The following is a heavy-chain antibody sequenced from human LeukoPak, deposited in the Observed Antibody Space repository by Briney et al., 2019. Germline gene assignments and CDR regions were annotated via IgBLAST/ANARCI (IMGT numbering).Heavy chain of an antibody. CDR1: GGSFSGYY. D-gene: IGHD1-14*01. V-gene: IGHV4-34*01. J-gene: IGHJ6*03. CDR2: ISHSGST. CDR3: ARGRGTPRYYYYYYMDV. Sequence: SETLSLTCAVYGGSFSGYYWSWIRQPPGKGLEWIGEISHSGSTNYNPSLKSRVTISVDTSKNQFSLKLSSATAADTAVYYCARGRGTPRYYYYYYMDVWGKGTTVTVSS.